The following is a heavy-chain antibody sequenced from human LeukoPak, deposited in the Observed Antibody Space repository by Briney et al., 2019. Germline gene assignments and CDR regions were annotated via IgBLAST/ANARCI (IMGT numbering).Heavy chain of an antibody. D-gene: IGHD1-26*01. CDR3: AKMGSHRGSSLGG. CDR1: GFTFSSYA. CDR2: ISGSGGST. J-gene: IGHJ4*02. Sequence: GGSLRLSCAASGFTFSSYAMSWVRQAPGKGLEWVSAISGSGGSTYYADSVKGRFTISRDNSKNTLYLQMNSLRAEYTAVYYCAKMGSHRGSSLGGWGQGTLVTVSS. V-gene: IGHV3-23*01.